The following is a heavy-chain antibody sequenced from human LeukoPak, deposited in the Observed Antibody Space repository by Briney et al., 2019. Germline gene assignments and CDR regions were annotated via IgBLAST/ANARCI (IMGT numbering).Heavy chain of an antibody. Sequence: GGSLRLSCAASGFTFDDYAMHWVRQAPGKCLEWVSGISWNSGSIGYADSVKGRFTISRDNAKNSLYLQMNSLRAEDMALYYCAKGYYDFWSDWDYMDVWGKGTTVTVSS. CDR3: AKGYYDFWSDWDYMDV. CDR2: ISWNSGSI. CDR1: GFTFDDYA. V-gene: IGHV3-9*03. D-gene: IGHD3-3*01. J-gene: IGHJ6*03.